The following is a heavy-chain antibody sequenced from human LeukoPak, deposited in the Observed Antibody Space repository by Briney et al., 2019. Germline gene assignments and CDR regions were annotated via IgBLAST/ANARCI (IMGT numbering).Heavy chain of an antibody. CDR2: MNPNSGNT. Sequence: ASVKVSCKASGYTFTSYDINWVRQATGQGLEWMGWMNPNSGNTGYAQKFQGRVTMTRNTFISTAYMELSSLRSEDTAVYYCARVSGYSSGWYNWYYYYYMDVWGKGTTVTISS. CDR3: ARVSGYSSGWYNWYYYYYMDV. J-gene: IGHJ6*03. V-gene: IGHV1-8*01. D-gene: IGHD6-19*01. CDR1: GYTFTSYD.